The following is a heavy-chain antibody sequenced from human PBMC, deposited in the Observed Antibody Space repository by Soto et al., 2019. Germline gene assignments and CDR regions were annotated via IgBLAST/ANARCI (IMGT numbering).Heavy chain of an antibody. CDR1: GRPICSYY. CDR2: VHYSGTT. V-gene: IGHV4-59*12. Sequence: SVTLSLPWSVAGRPICSYYGKWSRQTPGKGLEWIGYVHYSGTTSYTPSLKSRVTTSLDTSKNQISLRLNSVTAAHTAVYYCARRWSGTAYWGQEPRVT. J-gene: IGHJ4*02. CDR3: ARRWSGTAY. D-gene: IGHD3-10*01.